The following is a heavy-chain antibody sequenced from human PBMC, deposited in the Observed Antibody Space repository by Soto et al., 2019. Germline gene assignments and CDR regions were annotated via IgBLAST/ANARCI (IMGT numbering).Heavy chain of an antibody. Sequence: EVQLVESGGGLVQPGRSLRLSCAASGFSFDDYAMHWVRQAPGKGLEWVSGISWNCGSIGYADSVKGRFTISRDNAKNAPYLPMNSLRAEGTASYYCAKEDRYCSVGSCEYDRFDPWGQGTLFTVSS. J-gene: IGHJ5*02. D-gene: IGHD2-15*01. CDR2: ISWNCGSI. CDR3: AKEDRYCSVGSCEYDRFDP. CDR1: GFSFDDYA. V-gene: IGHV3-9*01.